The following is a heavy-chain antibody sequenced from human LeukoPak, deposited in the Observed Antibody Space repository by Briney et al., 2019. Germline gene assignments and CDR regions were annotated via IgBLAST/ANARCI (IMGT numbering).Heavy chain of an antibody. CDR1: GFTFDDYA. J-gene: IGHJ4*02. D-gene: IGHD3-10*01. V-gene: IGHV3-9*01. Sequence: PGRSLRLSCAASGFTFDDYAMHWVRQAPGKGLEWVSGISWNSGSIGYADSVKGRFTISRDNAKNSLYLQMNSLRAEDTAVYYCAKHPSGSYYLDYWGQGTLVTVSS. CDR3: AKHPSGSYYLDY. CDR2: ISWNSGSI.